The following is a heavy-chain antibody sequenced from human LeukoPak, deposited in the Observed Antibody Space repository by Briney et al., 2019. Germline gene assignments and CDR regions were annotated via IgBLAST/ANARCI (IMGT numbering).Heavy chain of an antibody. Sequence: GASVKVSCKASGYTFTSYDINWVRQATGQGLEWMGWMNPNSGNTGYAQKFQGRVTMTRNTSISTAYMELSSLRSEDTAVYYCAAGTQWELNYYYYGMDVWGQGTTVTVSS. CDR3: AAGTQWELNYYYYGMDV. J-gene: IGHJ6*02. D-gene: IGHD1-26*01. V-gene: IGHV1-8*01. CDR2: MNPNSGNT. CDR1: GYTFTSYD.